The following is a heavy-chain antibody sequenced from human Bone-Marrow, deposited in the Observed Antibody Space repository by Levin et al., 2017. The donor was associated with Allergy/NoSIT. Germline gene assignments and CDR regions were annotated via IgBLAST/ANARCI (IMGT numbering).Heavy chain of an antibody. D-gene: IGHD2-15*01. Sequence: SQTLSLPFPFSFFSILLPSFLFFLPPPFPGLASLGYISYSGITNYNPSLKSRLTISKDTSTNQFSLHLTSVTAADTAVYFCARIRVEVPIVDYFDHWGQGTLITVSS. CDR1: FFSILLPS. J-gene: IGHJ4*02. CDR2: ISYSGIT. V-gene: IGHV4-59*08. CDR3: ARIRVEVPIVDYFDH.